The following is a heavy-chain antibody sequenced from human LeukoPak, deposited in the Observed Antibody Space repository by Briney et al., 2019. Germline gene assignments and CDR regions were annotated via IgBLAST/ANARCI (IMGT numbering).Heavy chain of an antibody. CDR3: ARVRAYANFVGSFDL. V-gene: IGHV4-38-2*01. CDR2: IYHSGST. Sequence: ASETLSLTCAVSGYSISSGYYWGWIRPPPGKGLEWIGSIYHSGSTYYNPSLKSRVTMSVDTSKNQFSLKLSSVTAADTAVYYCARVRAYANFVGSFDLWGRGALVTVSS. D-gene: IGHD1-26*01. J-gene: IGHJ2*01. CDR1: GYSISSGYY.